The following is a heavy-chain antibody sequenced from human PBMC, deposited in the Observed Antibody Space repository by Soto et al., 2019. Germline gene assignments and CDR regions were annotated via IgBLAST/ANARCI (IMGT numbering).Heavy chain of an antibody. Sequence: ASVKVSCKASGYTFTSYGISWVRQAPGQGLEWMGWISAYNGNTNYAQKLQGRVTMTTDTSTSTAYMELRSLRSDDTAVYYCARDCEGNEYYYYYGMDVWGQGTTVTVSS. J-gene: IGHJ6*02. D-gene: IGHD2-21*01. CDR1: GYTFTSYG. V-gene: IGHV1-18*04. CDR3: ARDCEGNEYYYYYGMDV. CDR2: ISAYNGNT.